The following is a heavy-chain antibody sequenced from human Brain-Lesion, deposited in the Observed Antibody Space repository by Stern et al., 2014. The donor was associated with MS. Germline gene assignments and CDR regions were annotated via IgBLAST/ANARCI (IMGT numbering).Heavy chain of an antibody. V-gene: IGHV3-21*01. D-gene: IGHD6-19*01. CDR2: ISSIQNYI. CDR3: STVSPYTSGWYPFFDN. CDR1: GFTFSDSS. J-gene: IGHJ4*02. Sequence: DVQLVESGGGLVKPGGSLRLSCAASGFTFSDSSMIWVRQAPGKGLEWVSCISSIQNYINYAHSVKGRFTISREKARNSLYLEMNSLRVEDTALYYCSTVSPYTSGWYPFFDNWGQGTRVPVSS.